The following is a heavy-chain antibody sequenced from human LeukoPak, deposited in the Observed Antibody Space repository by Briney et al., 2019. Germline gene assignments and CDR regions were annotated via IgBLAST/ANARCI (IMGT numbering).Heavy chain of an antibody. CDR1: GYTFTDYY. CDR3: AREYRHQPD. Sequence: GASVKVSCKTSGYTFTDYYMHWVRQAPGQGLEWMGWINPYSGGTDYAQKFQGRFTMTWDTSISTAYMELSSLRSEDTAIYYCAREYRHQPDWGQGTLVTVSS. CDR2: INPYSGGT. J-gene: IGHJ4*02. D-gene: IGHD5-12*01. V-gene: IGHV1-2*02.